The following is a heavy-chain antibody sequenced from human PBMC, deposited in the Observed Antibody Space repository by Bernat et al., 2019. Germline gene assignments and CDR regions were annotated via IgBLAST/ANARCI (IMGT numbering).Heavy chain of an antibody. J-gene: IGHJ4*02. CDR1: GFTFSDYG. V-gene: IGHV3-30*03. D-gene: IGHD2-2*01. CDR3: ALPGGGEYCTSNRCSLDY. Sequence: QVQLVESGGGVVQPGRSLRLSCAASGFTFSDYGMHWVRLAPGKGLEWVAVVSWDGSAQHYADSVQGRFTISRDNSKNALYLQMTSLRVEDTAVYYCALPGGGEYCTSNRCSLDYWGQGTLVTVSS. CDR2: VSWDGSAQ.